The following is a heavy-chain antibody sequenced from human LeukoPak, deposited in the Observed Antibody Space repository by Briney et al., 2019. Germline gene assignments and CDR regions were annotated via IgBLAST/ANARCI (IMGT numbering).Heavy chain of an antibody. V-gene: IGHV4-34*01. CDR1: GGSFSGYY. D-gene: IGHD2/OR15-2a*01. Sequence: SETLSLTCAVYGGSFSGYYWSWIRQPPGKGLEWIGEINHSGSTNYNPSLKSRVTISVDTSKNQFSLKLSSVTAADTAVYYCARGWGRFSNWGQGTLVTVPS. J-gene: IGHJ4*02. CDR2: INHSGST. CDR3: ARGWGRFSN.